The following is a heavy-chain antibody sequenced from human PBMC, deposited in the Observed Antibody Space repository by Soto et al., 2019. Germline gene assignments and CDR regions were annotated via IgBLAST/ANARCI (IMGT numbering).Heavy chain of an antibody. CDR1: GFSFSSYG. V-gene: IGHV3-33*01. CDR2: IWYDGSNI. D-gene: IGHD3-22*01. CDR3: AREVGMRVGGDY. J-gene: IGHJ4*02. Sequence: QEQLVESGGGVVQPGRSLRLSCAASGFSFSSYGMHWVRQAPGKGLEWVATIWYDGSNIHYADSVKGRFTISRDNSKNTLYLQMRSLRAEETAVYYCAREVGMRVGGDYWGQGNLVTVSS.